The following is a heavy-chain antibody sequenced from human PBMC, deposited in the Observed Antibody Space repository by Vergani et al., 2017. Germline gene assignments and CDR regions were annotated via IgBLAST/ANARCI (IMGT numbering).Heavy chain of an antibody. CDR1: GFTFSDYY. J-gene: IGHJ6*02. CDR2: ISSSGSTI. V-gene: IGHV3-11*04. Sequence: QVQLVESGGGLVKPGGSLRLSCAASGFTFSDYYMSSIRQAPGKGLELVSYISSSGSTIYYAVSVKGRFTMSRDNAKNSLYLQMNRLRAEDTAVYYGARLRSCRAVRCSRMDVWGHRTTVIVSS. CDR3: ARLRSCRAVRCSRMDV. D-gene: IGHD2-15*01.